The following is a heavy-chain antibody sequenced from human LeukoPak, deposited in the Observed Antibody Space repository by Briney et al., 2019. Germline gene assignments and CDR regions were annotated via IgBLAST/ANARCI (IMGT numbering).Heavy chain of an antibody. CDR2: VYSGGST. Sequence: GGSLRLSCVASGFSSYSNYMSWVRQPPGKGLEWVSVVYSGGSTNHAESVRGRFIVSRDLSRNTIYLQMNDLRPEDTAVYYCARDLGWDNITSFHFWGQGVLVTVSS. CDR3: ARDLGWDNITSFHF. CDR1: GFSSYSNY. D-gene: IGHD1-26*01. J-gene: IGHJ4*02. V-gene: IGHV3-66*02.